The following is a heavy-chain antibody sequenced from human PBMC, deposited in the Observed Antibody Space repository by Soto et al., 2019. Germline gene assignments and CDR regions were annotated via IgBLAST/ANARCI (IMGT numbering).Heavy chain of an antibody. D-gene: IGHD6-6*01. Sequence: GASVKVSCKASGVTFSSYAISWVRQAPGQGLEWMGGIIPIFGTANYAQKFQGRVTITADKSTSTAYMELSSLRSEDTAVYYCARTPPVAARPVYYYYGMDVWGQGTTVTVSS. CDR2: IIPIFGTA. J-gene: IGHJ6*02. CDR3: ARTPPVAARPVYYYYGMDV. CDR1: GVTFSSYA. V-gene: IGHV1-69*06.